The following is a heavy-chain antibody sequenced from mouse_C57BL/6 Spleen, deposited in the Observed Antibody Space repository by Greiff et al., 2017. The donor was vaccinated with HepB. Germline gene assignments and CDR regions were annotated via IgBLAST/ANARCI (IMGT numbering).Heavy chain of an antibody. CDR1: GFTFSDYG. Sequence: EVKLVESGGGLVKPGGSLKLSCAASGFTFSDYGMHWVRQAPEKGLEWVAYISSGSSTIYYADTVKGRFTISRDNAKNTLFLQMTSLRSEDTAMYYCALTGHYYAMDYWGQGTSVTVSS. D-gene: IGHD4-1*01. J-gene: IGHJ4*01. CDR3: ALTGHYYAMDY. V-gene: IGHV5-17*01. CDR2: ISSGSSTI.